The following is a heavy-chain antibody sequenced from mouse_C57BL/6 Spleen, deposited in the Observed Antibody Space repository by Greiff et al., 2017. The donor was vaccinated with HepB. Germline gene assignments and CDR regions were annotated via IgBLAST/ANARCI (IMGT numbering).Heavy chain of an antibody. J-gene: IGHJ2*01. CDR1: GYTFTSYW. D-gene: IGHD1-1*01. V-gene: IGHV1-59*01. Sequence: QVQLQQPGAELVRPGTSVKLSCKASGYTFTSYWMHWVKQRPGQGLEWIGVIDPSDSYTNYNQKFKGKATLTVDTSSSTAYMQLSSLTSEDSAVYCCARKSITTVVDCWGQGTTLTVSS. CDR3: ARKSITTVVDC. CDR2: IDPSDSYT.